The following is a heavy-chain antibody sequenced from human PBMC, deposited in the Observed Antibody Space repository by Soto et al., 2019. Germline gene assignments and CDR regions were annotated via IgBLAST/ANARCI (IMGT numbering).Heavy chain of an antibody. CDR3: ATERGNYGMDV. Sequence: QVQLVESGGGVVQPGRSLRLSCAASGFTFSSYAMHWVRQAPGKGLEWVAVISYDGSNKYYADSVKGRFTISRDNSKNTLYLQMNSLRAEDTAVYYCATERGNYGMDVWGQGTTVTVSS. CDR1: GFTFSSYA. D-gene: IGHD3-16*01. V-gene: IGHV3-30-3*01. CDR2: ISYDGSNK. J-gene: IGHJ6*02.